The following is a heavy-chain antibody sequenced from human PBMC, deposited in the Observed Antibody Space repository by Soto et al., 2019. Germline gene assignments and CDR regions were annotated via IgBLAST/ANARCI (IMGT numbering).Heavy chain of an antibody. Sequence: QVQLVESGGGVVQPGRSLRLSCAASGFTFSSYGMHWVRQAPGKGLVWVAVILYDGSNRYYADSVKGRFTISRDNSKNTLYLQMNSLRAEDTAVYYCAKTVNHAFDIWGQWTMVTVTS. CDR3: AKTVNHAFDI. D-gene: IGHD3-16*02. CDR2: ILYDGSNR. J-gene: IGHJ3*02. CDR1: GFTFSSYG. V-gene: IGHV3-30*18.